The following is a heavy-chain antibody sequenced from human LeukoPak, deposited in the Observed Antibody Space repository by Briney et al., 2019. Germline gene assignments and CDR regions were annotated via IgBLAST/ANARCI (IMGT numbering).Heavy chain of an antibody. V-gene: IGHV3-30*04. D-gene: IGHD3-9*01. CDR1: GFTFSSYA. CDR2: ISYDGSNK. CDR3: ARDLRRYVDWSFDY. Sequence: GGSLRLSCAASGFTFSSYAMHWVRQAPGKGLEWVAVISYDGSNKYYADSVKGRFTISRDNSKNTLYLQMNSLRAEDTAVYYCARDLRRYVDWSFDYWGQGNLVTVSS. J-gene: IGHJ4*02.